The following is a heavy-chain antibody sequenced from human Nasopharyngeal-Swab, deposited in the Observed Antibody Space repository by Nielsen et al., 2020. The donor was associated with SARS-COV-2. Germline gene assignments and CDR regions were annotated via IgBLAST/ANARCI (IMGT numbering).Heavy chain of an antibody. J-gene: IGHJ4*02. CDR2: INHSGST. V-gene: IGHV4-34*01. CDR1: GGSFRGYY. D-gene: IGHD3-22*01. CDR3: ARVRGYYYDSSGYEAVPFDY. Sequence: SETLSLTCAVYGGSFRGYYWSWIRQPPGKGLEWIGEINHSGSTNYNPSLKSRVTISVDTSKNQFSLKLSSVTAADTAVYYCARVRGYYYDSSGYEAVPFDYWGQGTLVTVSS.